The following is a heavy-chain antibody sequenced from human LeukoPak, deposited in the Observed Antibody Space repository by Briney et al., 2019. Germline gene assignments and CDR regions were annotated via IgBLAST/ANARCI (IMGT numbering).Heavy chain of an antibody. V-gene: IGHV3-23*01. J-gene: IGHJ4*02. CDR1: GFTFSSYA. CDR3: AKWGSGRDGYNGAGY. D-gene: IGHD5-24*01. CDR2: VSSSGTTT. Sequence: GGSLRLSCVASGFTFSSYAMTWVRQAPGKGLEWVSYVSSSGTTTYYADSVKGRFTISRDNSKNTLYLQMNSLRAEDTAVYYCAKWGSGRDGYNGAGYWGQGTLVTVSS.